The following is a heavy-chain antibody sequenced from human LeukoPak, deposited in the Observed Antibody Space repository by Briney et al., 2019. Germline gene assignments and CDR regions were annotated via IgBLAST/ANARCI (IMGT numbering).Heavy chain of an antibody. CDR1: GYTLTSNY. CDR2: ISPSGGST. J-gene: IGHJ5*02. D-gene: IGHD5-24*01. CDR3: ARDNSVRDEAWWFNP. V-gene: IGHV1-46*01. Sequence: ASVKVSCKAFGYTLTSNYMHWVRQAPGQGPEWMGVISPSGGSTTYAQKFQGRVTLTRDMSTSTDYLELSSLRSEDTVVYYCARDNSVRDEAWWFNPWGQGTLVTVSS.